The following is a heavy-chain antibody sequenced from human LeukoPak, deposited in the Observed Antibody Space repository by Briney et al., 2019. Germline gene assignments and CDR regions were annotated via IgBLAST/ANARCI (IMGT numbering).Heavy chain of an antibody. J-gene: IGHJ6*03. D-gene: IGHD3-3*01. CDR1: GFIFSSFD. CDR3: AKIGRSYDFWTGYYEEEVDYMDV. Sequence: GGSLRLSCAGSGFIFSSFDMHWVRQATGKGLEWVSAIGTAGDTYYPGSVKGRFTISRDNSKNTLYLQMNSLRAEDTAVYYCAKIGRSYDFWTGYYEEEVDYMDVWGKGTTVTVSS. CDR2: IGTAGDT. V-gene: IGHV3-13*01.